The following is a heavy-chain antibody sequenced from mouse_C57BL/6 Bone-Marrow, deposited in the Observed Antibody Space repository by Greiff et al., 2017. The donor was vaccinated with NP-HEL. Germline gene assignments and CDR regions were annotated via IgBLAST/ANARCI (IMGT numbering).Heavy chain of an antibody. CDR1: GYTFTSYW. CDR2: IDPSDSYT. V-gene: IGHV1-59*01. Sequence: QVQLQQPGAELVRPGTSVKLSCKASGYTFTSYWMHWVTQRPGQGLEWIGVIDPSDSYTNYNQKFKGKATLTVDTSSSTAYMQLSSLTSEDSAVYYCARSPYITTVVDFDYWGQGTTLTVSS. J-gene: IGHJ2*01. CDR3: ARSPYITTVVDFDY. D-gene: IGHD1-1*01.